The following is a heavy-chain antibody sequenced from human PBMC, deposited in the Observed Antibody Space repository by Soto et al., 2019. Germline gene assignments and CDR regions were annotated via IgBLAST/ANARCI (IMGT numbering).Heavy chain of an antibody. V-gene: IGHV4-59*01. J-gene: IGHJ6*02. CDR3: ARGVAWFGELVNYGMDV. CDR2: IYYSGST. D-gene: IGHD3-10*01. CDR1: GGSISSYY. Sequence: SETLSLTCTVSGGSISSYYWSWIRQPPGKGLEWIGYIYYSGSTNYNPSLKSRVTISVDTSKNQFSLKLSSVTAADTAVYYCARGVAWFGELVNYGMDVWGQGTTVTVS.